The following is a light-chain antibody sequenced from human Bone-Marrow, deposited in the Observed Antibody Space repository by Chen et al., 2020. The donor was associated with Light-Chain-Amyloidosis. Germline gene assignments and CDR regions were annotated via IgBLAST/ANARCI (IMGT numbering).Light chain of an antibody. J-gene: IGLJ3*02. Sequence: SYVLTQPSSVSVAPGQTATIACGGKHIGSTSVHLYQQMPGQAPLLVVYDDSDRPSGIPERLSGSNSGNTATLTISRVEAGDEADYYCQVCDRSSDRPVFGGGTKLTVL. CDR2: DDS. CDR1: HIGSTS. CDR3: QVCDRSSDRPV. V-gene: IGLV3-21*02.